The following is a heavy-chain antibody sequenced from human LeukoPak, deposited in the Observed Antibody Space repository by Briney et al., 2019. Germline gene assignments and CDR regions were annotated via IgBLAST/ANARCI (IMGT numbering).Heavy chain of an antibody. D-gene: IGHD6-13*01. CDR2: IIPIFGTA. Sequence: GASVKVSFKASGGTFNNYAISWVRQAPGQGLEGMGGIIPIFGTANYAQKFQGRVTITTDESTSTAYMELSSRRSEDTAVYYCARASTRSSSWYYYYMDVWGKGTTVTVSS. CDR3: ARASTRSSSWYYYYMDV. CDR1: GGTFNNYA. J-gene: IGHJ6*03. V-gene: IGHV1-69*05.